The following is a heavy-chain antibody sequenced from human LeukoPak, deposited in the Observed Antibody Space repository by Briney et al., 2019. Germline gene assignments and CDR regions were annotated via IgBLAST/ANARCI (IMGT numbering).Heavy chain of an antibody. V-gene: IGHV4-34*01. CDR2: INHSGST. J-gene: IGHJ6*03. CDR1: GGSFSGYY. Sequence: SETLSLTCAVSGGSFSGYYWSWIRQPPGKGLEWIGEINHSGSTNYNPSLKSRVTISVDTSKNQFSLKLSSVTAADTAVYYCASSSSRYYYYMDVWGKGTTVTVSS. D-gene: IGHD6-6*01. CDR3: ASSSSRYYYYMDV.